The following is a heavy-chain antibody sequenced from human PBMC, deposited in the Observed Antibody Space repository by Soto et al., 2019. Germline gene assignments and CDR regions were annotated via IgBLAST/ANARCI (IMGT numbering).Heavy chain of an antibody. J-gene: IGHJ6*03. V-gene: IGHV3-23*01. D-gene: IGHD1-26*01. CDR1: GFTFSSYA. CDR2: ISGSGGST. CDR3: AKGGIRPSTVGYYYMDV. Sequence: GGSLRLSCAASGFTFSSYAMSWVRQAPGKGLEWVSAISGSGGSTYYADSVKGRFTISRDNSKNTLYLQMNSLRAEDTAVYYCAKGGIRPSTVGYYYMDVWGKGTTVTVSS.